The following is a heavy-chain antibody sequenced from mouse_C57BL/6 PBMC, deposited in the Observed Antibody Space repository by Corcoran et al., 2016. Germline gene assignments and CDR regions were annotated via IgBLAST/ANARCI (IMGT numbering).Heavy chain of an antibody. CDR1: GYTFTDYN. CDR3: ARRWYRGYYAMDY. J-gene: IGHJ4*01. V-gene: IGHV1-18*01. Sequence: EVQLQQSGPELVKPGASVKIPCKASGYTFTDYNMDWVKQSHGKSLEWIGDINPNNGGTIYNQKFKGKATLTVDKSSSTAYMELRSLTSEDTAVYYCARRWYRGYYAMDYWGQGTSVTVSS. CDR2: INPNNGGT. D-gene: IGHD1-1*02.